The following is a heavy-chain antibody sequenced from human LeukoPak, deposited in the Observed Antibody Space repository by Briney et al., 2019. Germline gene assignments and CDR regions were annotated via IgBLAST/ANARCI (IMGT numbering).Heavy chain of an antibody. V-gene: IGHV1-46*01. CDR3: ARDQEGFDY. J-gene: IGHJ4*02. CDR2: IYPRDGST. CDR1: GYTFTSNY. Sequence: ASVKVSCKASGYTFTSNYIHWVRQAPGQGLEWMGMIYPRDGSTSYAQKFQGRVTVTRDTSTGTVHMELSGLRSEDTAVYYCARDQEGFDYWGQGTLVTVSS.